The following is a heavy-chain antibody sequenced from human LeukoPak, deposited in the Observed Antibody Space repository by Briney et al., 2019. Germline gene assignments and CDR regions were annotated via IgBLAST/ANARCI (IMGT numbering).Heavy chain of an antibody. J-gene: IGHJ5*02. CDR3: AKDSYGDYSAFDP. V-gene: IGHV3-23*01. Sequence: GGSLRLSCAASGFTFSSYVMTWVRQAPGKGLEWVSAISGSGDSTYYADSVKGRFTISRDNSKNTLYLQMNSLRAEDTAVYYCAKDSYGDYSAFDPWGQGTLVTVSS. D-gene: IGHD4-17*01. CDR2: ISGSGDST. CDR1: GFTFSSYV.